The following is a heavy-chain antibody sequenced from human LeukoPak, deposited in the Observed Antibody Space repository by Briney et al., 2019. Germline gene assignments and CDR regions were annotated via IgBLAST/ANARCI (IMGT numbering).Heavy chain of an antibody. CDR2: IYSGGST. V-gene: IGHV3-66*01. D-gene: IGHD3-16*02. J-gene: IGHJ4*02. CDR3: AIAWGGYPYFDD. Sequence: GGSLRLSCAASGFTVSNMYMNWVRQAPGKGLEWVSVIYSGGSTHYSDSLKGRFTISRDNYKKTLYILINNRIAEDTTVYHYAIAWGGYPYFDDWGQGTLVTVSS. CDR1: GFTVSNMY.